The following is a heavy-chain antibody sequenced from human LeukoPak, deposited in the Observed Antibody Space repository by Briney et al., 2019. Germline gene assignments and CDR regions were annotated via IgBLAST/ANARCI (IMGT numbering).Heavy chain of an antibody. CDR1: GYTFTSYG. D-gene: IGHD3-10*01. J-gene: IGHJ4*02. CDR3: AKDLLLWFGESISLDY. CDR2: ISAYNGNT. Sequence: ASVKVSCKASGYTFTSYGISWVRQAPGQGLEWMGWISAYNGNTNYAQKLQGRVTMTTDTSTSTAYMELRSLRSDDTAVYYCAKDLLLWFGESISLDYWGQGTLVTVSS. V-gene: IGHV1-18*01.